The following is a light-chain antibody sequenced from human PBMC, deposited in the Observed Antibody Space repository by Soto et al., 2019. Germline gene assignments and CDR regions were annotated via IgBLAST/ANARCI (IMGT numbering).Light chain of an antibody. Sequence: QSVLTQPPSASGSPGQSVTISCTGTSSDVGGYNYVSWYQQHPGKAPKLMIYEVDKRPSGVPDRFSGSKSGNTASLTVSGLQAEDGADYYCCSYAGSNNVFGTGTKVTVL. J-gene: IGLJ1*01. V-gene: IGLV2-8*01. CDR1: SSDVGGYNY. CDR2: EVD. CDR3: CSYAGSNNV.